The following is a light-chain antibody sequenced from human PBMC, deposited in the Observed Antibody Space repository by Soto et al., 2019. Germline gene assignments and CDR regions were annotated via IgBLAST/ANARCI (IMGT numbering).Light chain of an antibody. CDR2: GNS. V-gene: IGLV1-40*01. Sequence: QSVLTQPASVSGAPGQRVTISCTGSSSNIGAGYDVHWYQQLPGTAPKLLIYGNSKRPSGVPDRFSGSKSGTSASLAITGLQAEDEADYYCQSYDSSLSGYVFGTGTKLTVL. J-gene: IGLJ1*01. CDR3: QSYDSSLSGYV. CDR1: SSNIGAGYD.